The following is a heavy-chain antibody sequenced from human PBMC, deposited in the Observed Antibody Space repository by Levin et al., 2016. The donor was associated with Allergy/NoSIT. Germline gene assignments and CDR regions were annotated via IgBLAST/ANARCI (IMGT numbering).Heavy chain of an antibody. J-gene: IGHJ4*02. V-gene: IGHV4-39*01. CDR3: ARLRRSPQRPQWDY. CDR2: IYYSGTT. D-gene: IGHD1-1*01. Sequence: WIRQPPGKGLDWIGNIYYSGTTHSNLSLKSRVTIFVDTSKNQFSLKLTSVTAADTGVYYCARLRRSPQRPQWDYWGQGILVTVSS.